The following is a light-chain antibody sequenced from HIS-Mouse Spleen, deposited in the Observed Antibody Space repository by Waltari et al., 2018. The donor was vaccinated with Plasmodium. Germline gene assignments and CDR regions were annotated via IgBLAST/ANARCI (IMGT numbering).Light chain of an antibody. CDR2: DVS. Sequence: QSALTQPRSVSGSPGPSVTISCTGTSSDVGCYNSVSWYQQPPGKAPKLMIYDVSKRPSGVPDRFSGSKSGNTASLTISGLQAEDEADYYCCSYAGSYTYVFGTGTKVTVL. V-gene: IGLV2-11*01. CDR1: SSDVGCYNS. CDR3: CSYAGSYTYV. J-gene: IGLJ1*01.